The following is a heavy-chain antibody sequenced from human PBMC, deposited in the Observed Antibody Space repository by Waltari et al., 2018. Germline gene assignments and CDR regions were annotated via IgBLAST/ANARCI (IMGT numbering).Heavy chain of an antibody. CDR1: GGPFSSYA. J-gene: IGHJ4*02. V-gene: IGHV1-69*01. D-gene: IGHD2-21*02. CDR2: IIPIFGTA. CDR3: ARGKGQDPYCGGDCYSRPFDY. Sequence: QVQLVQSGAEVKKPGSSVKVSCKASGGPFSSYAISWVRQASGQGLEWMGGIIPIFGTANYAQKFQGRVTITADESTSTAYMELSSLRSEDTAVYYCARGKGQDPYCGGDCYSRPFDYWGQGTLVTVSS.